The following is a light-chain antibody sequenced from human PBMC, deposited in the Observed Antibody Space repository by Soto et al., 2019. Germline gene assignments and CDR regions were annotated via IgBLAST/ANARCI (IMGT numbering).Light chain of an antibody. CDR1: QSLLHSNGYTY. CDR3: MQALQTPS. J-gene: IGKJ4*01. Sequence: DIVMTQSPLSLPVTPGDPASISCRSSQSLLHSNGYTYLDWYLQKPGQSPQLLIYLGSNRASGGPDRFSGSGSGTDFTLQISRVEAEDVGVYYCMQALQTPSFGGGTKVDIK. CDR2: LGS. V-gene: IGKV2-28*01.